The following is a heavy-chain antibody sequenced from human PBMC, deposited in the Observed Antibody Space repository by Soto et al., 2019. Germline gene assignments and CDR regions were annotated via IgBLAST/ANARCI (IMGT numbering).Heavy chain of an antibody. CDR2: IYYSGST. Sequence: PSETLSLTCTVSGGSISSGDYYWSWIRQPPGKGLEWIGYIYYSGSTYYNPSLKSRVTISVDTSKNQFSLKLSSVTAADTAVYYCAHMSGQLGVGYWGLGTLVTVSS. D-gene: IGHD1-1*01. CDR1: GGSISSGDYY. CDR3: AHMSGQLGVGY. J-gene: IGHJ4*02. V-gene: IGHV4-30-4*01.